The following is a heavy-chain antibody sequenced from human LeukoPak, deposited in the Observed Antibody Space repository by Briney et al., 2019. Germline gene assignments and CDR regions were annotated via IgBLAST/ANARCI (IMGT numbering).Heavy chain of an antibody. Sequence: PGGSLRLSCAASGFTVSSNYMSWVRQAPGKGLEWVSVIYSGGSTYYADSVKGRFTISRDNSKNTLYLQMNSLRAEDTAVYYCARANYAGNLGLFDFWGQGTLVTVSS. CDR3: ARANYAGNLGLFDF. J-gene: IGHJ4*02. CDR1: GFTVSSNY. CDR2: IYSGGST. V-gene: IGHV3-53*01. D-gene: IGHD3-16*01.